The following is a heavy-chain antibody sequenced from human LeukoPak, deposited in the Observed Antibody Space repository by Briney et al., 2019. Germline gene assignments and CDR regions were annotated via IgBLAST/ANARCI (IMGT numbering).Heavy chain of an antibody. J-gene: IGHJ6*02. CDR3: ASTYGSGSYFPYYYGMDV. D-gene: IGHD3-10*01. Sequence: GASVKVSCKASGYTFTGYYMHWVRRAPGQGLEWMGWINPNSGGTNYAQKFQGRVTTTRDTSISTAYMELSRLRSDDTAVYYCASTYGSGSYFPYYYGMDVWGQGTTVTVSS. V-gene: IGHV1-2*02. CDR2: INPNSGGT. CDR1: GYTFTGYY.